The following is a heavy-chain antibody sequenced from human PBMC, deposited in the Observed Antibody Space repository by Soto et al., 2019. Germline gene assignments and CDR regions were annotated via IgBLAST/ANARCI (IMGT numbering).Heavy chain of an antibody. CDR3: ARDEASAWPRHWFAP. D-gene: IGHD2-2*01. V-gene: IGHV3-48*02. Sequence: GGSLRLSCAASGFTFSSYSMNWVRQAPGKGLERVSYISSSSSTIYYADSVKGRFTISRDNAKNSLYLQMNSLRDEDTAVYYCARDEASAWPRHWFAPGGQGTLVTVS. J-gene: IGHJ5*02. CDR1: GFTFSSYS. CDR2: ISSSSSTI.